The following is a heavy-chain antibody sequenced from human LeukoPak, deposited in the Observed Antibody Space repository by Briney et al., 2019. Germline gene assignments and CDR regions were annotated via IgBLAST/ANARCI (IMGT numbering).Heavy chain of an antibody. CDR2: VSLSGLT. J-gene: IGHJ4*02. CDR3: SRENGAFSPFGY. D-gene: IGHD2-8*01. V-gene: IGHV4-4*02. Sequence: NPSETLSLTCGVSGGSITSTNWWSWVRQPPGQGLEWIGEVSLSGLTNYNPSLSSRIIMALDTSKNHLSLHLTSVTAADTAVYYCSRENGAFSPFGYWGQGYLVTVSS. CDR1: GGSITSTNW.